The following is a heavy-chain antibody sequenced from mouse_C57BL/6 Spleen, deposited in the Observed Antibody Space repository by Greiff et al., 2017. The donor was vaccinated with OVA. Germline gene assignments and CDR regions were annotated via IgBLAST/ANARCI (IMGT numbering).Heavy chain of an antibody. CDR2: ISSGSSTI. CDR1: GFTFSDYG. V-gene: IGHV5-17*01. Sequence: EVKLVESGGGLVKPGGSLKLSCAASGFTFSDYGMHWVRQAPEKGLEWVAYISSGSSTIYYADTVKGRFTISRENAKNTLFLQMTSLRSEDTAMYYCARNFYYAMDYWGQGTSVTVSS. CDR3: ARNFYYAMDY. J-gene: IGHJ4*01.